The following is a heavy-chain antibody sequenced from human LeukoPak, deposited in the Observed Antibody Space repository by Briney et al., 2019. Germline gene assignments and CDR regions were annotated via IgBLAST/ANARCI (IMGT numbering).Heavy chain of an antibody. J-gene: IGHJ3*02. D-gene: IGHD3-3*01. CDR2: IYYSGST. V-gene: IGHV4-39*07. CDR3: AREDFGVVIPKGI. CDR1: GGSISSSSYY. Sequence: PSETLSLTCTVSGGSISSSSYYWGWIRQPPGKGLEWIGSIYYSGSTYYNPSLKSRVTISVDTSKNQFSLKLSSVTAADTAVYYCAREDFGVVIPKGIWGQGTMVTVSS.